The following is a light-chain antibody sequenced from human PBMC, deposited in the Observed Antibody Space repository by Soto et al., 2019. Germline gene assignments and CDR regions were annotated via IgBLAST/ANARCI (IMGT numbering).Light chain of an antibody. CDR2: GAS. J-gene: IGKJ3*01. V-gene: IGKV3-20*01. Sequence: LTQSPGTLSLSPGERATLSCRASQSVSSSYLAWYQQKPRHAPRLLIYGASSRATGIPDRFSGSGSGTDFTLTISRLEPEDFAVYYCQQYGSSPFTFGPGTKVDIK. CDR3: QQYGSSPFT. CDR1: QSVSSSY.